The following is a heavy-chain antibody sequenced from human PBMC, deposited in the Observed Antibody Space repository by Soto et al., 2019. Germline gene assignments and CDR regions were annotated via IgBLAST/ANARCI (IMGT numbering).Heavy chain of an antibody. J-gene: IGHJ5*02. CDR1: GGSVSSGSYY. CDR3: ARGVPYSYGYVSWFDP. Sequence: QVQLRESGPGLVKPSETLSLTCTVSGGSVSSGSYYWSWIRQPPGKGLEWIGYIYYSGSTNYNPSLKSRVTISVDTSKNPYSLKLSSVTAEDTAVYYCARGVPYSYGYVSWFDPWGQGTLVTVSS. V-gene: IGHV4-61*01. D-gene: IGHD5-18*01. CDR2: IYYSGST.